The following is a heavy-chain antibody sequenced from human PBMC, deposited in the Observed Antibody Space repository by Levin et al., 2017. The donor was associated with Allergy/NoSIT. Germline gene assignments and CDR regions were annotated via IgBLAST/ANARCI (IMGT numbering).Heavy chain of an antibody. V-gene: IGHV4-30-2*01. CDR2: IYHSGST. J-gene: IGHJ5*02. CDR1: GGSISSGGYS. CDR3: ARVNSSWLEKQDWFDA. D-gene: IGHD6-13*01. Sequence: SETLSLTCAVSGGSISSGGYSWSWIRQPPGKGLEWIGYIYHSGSTYYNPSLKSRVTISVDRSKNQFSLKLSSVTAADTAVYYCARVNSSWLEKQDWFDAWGQGTLVTVSS.